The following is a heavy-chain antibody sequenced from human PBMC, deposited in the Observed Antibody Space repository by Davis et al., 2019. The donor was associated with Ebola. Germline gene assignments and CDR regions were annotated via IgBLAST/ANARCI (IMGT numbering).Heavy chain of an antibody. D-gene: IGHD3-9*01. CDR2: MNPNSGNT. V-gene: IGHV1-8*01. J-gene: IGHJ4*02. CDR1: GYTFTNYD. Sequence: ASVKVSCKASGYTFTNYDINWVRQATGQGLEWMGWMNPNSGNTGYAQKFQGRITMTRNISISTAYMELNSLRSEDTAVYYCARGPTGYVPYYFDYWGQGTLVTASS. CDR3: ARGPTGYVPYYFDY.